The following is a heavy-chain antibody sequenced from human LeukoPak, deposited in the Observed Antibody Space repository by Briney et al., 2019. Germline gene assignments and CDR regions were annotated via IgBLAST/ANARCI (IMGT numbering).Heavy chain of an antibody. CDR2: INPSGGST. CDR1: GYTFTNYY. D-gene: IGHD2-21*02. Sequence: ASVKVSCKASGYTFTNYYIHWVRQAPGQGLECMGIINPSGGSTSYAQKFQGRVTMTRDMSTSTVYMELSSLRAEDTAMYYCARGESSYCSGGCYFGSWGQGTPVTVSS. CDR3: ARGESSYCSGGCYFGS. V-gene: IGHV1-46*01. J-gene: IGHJ5*01.